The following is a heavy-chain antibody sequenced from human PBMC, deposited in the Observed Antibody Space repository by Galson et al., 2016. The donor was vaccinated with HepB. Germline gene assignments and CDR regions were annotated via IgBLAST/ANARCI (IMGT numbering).Heavy chain of an antibody. CDR3: ARTISLLRGVVRGMDV. D-gene: IGHD3-10*01. CDR2: IYPGDSDT. Sequence: QSGAEVKKPGESLKISCKGFGYSFNKYWIGWVRQMPGKGLEWMGIIYPGDSDTRYSPSFQGQVTISADNSLSTAYLQWSSLKASDTATYYCARTISLLRGVVRGMDVWGQGTTVTVSS. J-gene: IGHJ6*02. CDR1: GYSFNKYW. V-gene: IGHV5-51*01.